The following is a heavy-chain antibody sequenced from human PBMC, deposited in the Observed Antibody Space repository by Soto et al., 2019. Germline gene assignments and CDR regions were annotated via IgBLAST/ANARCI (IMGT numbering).Heavy chain of an antibody. CDR2: ISSSGSTI. J-gene: IGHJ6*02. CDR3: ARERASRYYYYGMDV. Sequence: PWGSLRLSCAASVFTFSDYYMSWIRQAPGKGLEWVSYISSSGSTIYYADSVKGRFTISRDNAKNSLYLQMNSLRAEDTAVYYCARERASRYYYYGMDVWGQGTTVTVSS. V-gene: IGHV3-11*01. D-gene: IGHD6-6*01. CDR1: VFTFSDYY.